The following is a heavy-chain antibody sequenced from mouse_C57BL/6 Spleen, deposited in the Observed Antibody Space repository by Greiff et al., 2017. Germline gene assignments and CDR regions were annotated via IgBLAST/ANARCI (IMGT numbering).Heavy chain of an antibody. V-gene: IGHV14-3*01. D-gene: IGHD2-4*01. CDR1: GFNIKNTY. Sequence: LQQSVAELVRPGASVKLSCTASGFNIKNTYMHWVKQRPEKGLEWIGRIDPANGNTKYAPKFQGKATITADTSSNQAYLQISSLTSEDTAIYYCARYDYDDQSWFAYWGQGTLVTVSA. CDR2: IDPANGNT. J-gene: IGHJ3*01. CDR3: ARYDYDDQSWFAY.